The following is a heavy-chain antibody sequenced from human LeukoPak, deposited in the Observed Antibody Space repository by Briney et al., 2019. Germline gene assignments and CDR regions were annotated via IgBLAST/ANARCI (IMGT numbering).Heavy chain of an antibody. CDR3: ARVGYYDSSGYYHYYFDY. J-gene: IGHJ4*02. CDR2: IYYSGST. V-gene: IGHV4-4*02. D-gene: IGHD3-22*01. Sequence: SETLSLTCAVSGGSISSSNWWSWVRQPPGKGLEWIGYIYYSGSTNYNPSLKSRVTISVDTSKNQFSLKLSSVTAADTAVYYCARVGYYDSSGYYHYYFDYWGQGTLVTVSS. CDR1: GGSISSSNW.